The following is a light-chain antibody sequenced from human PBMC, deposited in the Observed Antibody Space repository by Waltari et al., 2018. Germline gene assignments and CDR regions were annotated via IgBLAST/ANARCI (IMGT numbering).Light chain of an antibody. CDR1: QSISTN. Sequence: EIVMTQSPATLSVSPGEGVTLSCRASQSISTNLAWYQQKPGQAPRLLIFGASTRASGIPDRFSGIGSGTEFALTISSLQSEDFGIYYCQQYDNWWTFGQGTKVEIK. CDR2: GAS. J-gene: IGKJ1*01. CDR3: QQYDNWWT. V-gene: IGKV3-15*01.